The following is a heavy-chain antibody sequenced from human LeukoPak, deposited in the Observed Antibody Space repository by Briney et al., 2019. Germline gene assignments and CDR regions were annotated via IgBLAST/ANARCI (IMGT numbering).Heavy chain of an antibody. D-gene: IGHD3-3*01. CDR3: ARGPSLYDFWSGYRSGFDP. CDR1: GYTFTSYD. Sequence: ASVKVSCKASGYTFTSYDINWVRQATGQGLEWMGWMNPNSGNTGYAQKFQGRVTITRNTSISTAYMELSSLRSEDTAVYYCARGPSLYDFWSGYRSGFDPWGQGTLVTVS. CDR2: MNPNSGNT. V-gene: IGHV1-8*03. J-gene: IGHJ5*02.